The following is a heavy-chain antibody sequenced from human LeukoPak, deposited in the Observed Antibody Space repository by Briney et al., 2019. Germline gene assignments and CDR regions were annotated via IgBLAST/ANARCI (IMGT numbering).Heavy chain of an antibody. J-gene: IGHJ4*02. CDR3: ARVGPATAFDY. CDR2: ISSSSSTI. CDR1: GFTFSSYS. Sequence: GGSLRLSCAASGFTFSSYSMNWVRQAPGKGLEWVSYISSSSSTIYYADSVKGRFTISRDNAKNSLYLQMNSLRAEDTAVYYCARVGPATAFDYWGQGTHVTVSS. V-gene: IGHV3-48*01.